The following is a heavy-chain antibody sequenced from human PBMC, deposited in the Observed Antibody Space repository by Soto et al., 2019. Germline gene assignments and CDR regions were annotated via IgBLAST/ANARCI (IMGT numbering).Heavy chain of an antibody. Sequence: SETLSLTCTVSGGSISSSSYYWGWIRQPPGKGLEWIGSIYYSGSTYYNPSLKSRVTISVDTSKNQFSLKLSSVTAADTAVYYCARQESGWTHGLFFDYWGQGTLVTVSS. CDR3: ARQESGWTHGLFFDY. J-gene: IGHJ4*02. V-gene: IGHV4-39*01. D-gene: IGHD6-19*01. CDR2: IYYSGST. CDR1: GGSISSSSYY.